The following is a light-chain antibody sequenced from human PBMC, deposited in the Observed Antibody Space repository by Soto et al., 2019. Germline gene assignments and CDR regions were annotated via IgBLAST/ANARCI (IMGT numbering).Light chain of an antibody. CDR1: QSISSTY. J-gene: IGKJ5*01. V-gene: IGKV3-15*01. Sequence: ESVLTQSPGTLSLSPGERATLSCRASQSISSTYLAWYQQKPGQAPRLLIYGASTRATGIPARFSGSGSGTEFTLTISSLQSEDFAVYYCQQYNNWPPITFGQGTRLENK. CDR3: QQYNNWPPIT. CDR2: GAS.